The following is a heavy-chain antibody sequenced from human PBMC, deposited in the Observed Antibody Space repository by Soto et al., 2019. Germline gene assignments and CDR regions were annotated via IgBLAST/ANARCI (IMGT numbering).Heavy chain of an antibody. Sequence: EVQLLESGGGLVQPGGSLRLSCAASGFTFSSYAMSWVRQAPGKGLEWVSAISGSVGSTYYADSLKGRFTISRDNSKNTVYLQMNSLSAEDTAVYYCAKQPDSLAVASFFDYWGQGTLVSVSS. V-gene: IGHV3-23*01. J-gene: IGHJ4*02. CDR3: AKQPDSLAVASFFDY. CDR1: GFTFSSYA. CDR2: ISGSVGST. D-gene: IGHD6-19*01.